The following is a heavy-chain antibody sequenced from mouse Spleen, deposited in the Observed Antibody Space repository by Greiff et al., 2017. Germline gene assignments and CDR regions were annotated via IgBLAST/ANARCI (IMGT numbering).Heavy chain of an antibody. CDR3: ARHEGYDAWFAY. D-gene: IGHD2-14*01. V-gene: IGHV5-12-2*01. J-gene: IGHJ3*01. Sequence: EVQVVESGGGLVQPGGSLKLSCAASGFTFSSYTMSWVRQTPEKRLEWVAYISNGGGSTYYPDTVKGRFTISRDNAKNTLYLQMSSLKSEDTAMYYCARHEGYDAWFAYWGQGTLVTVSA. CDR1: GFTFSSYT. CDR2: ISNGGGST.